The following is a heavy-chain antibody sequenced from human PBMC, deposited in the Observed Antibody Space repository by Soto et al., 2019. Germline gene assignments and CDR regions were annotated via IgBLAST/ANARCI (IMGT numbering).Heavy chain of an antibody. D-gene: IGHD4-17*01. V-gene: IGHV4-39*01. CDR3: ARLDYGDYVFNF. CDR2: IFYTGST. J-gene: IGHJ4*02. Sequence: QLQLQESGPALVKPSETLSLTCSVSGGSINTRRYYWGWIRQPPGMGLQWIGTIFYTGSTYYNPSLKSRVTPSVDTSKNQFSLNLTSVTAADTALYYCARLDYGDYVFNFWGQGTLVIVSS. CDR1: GGSINTRRYY.